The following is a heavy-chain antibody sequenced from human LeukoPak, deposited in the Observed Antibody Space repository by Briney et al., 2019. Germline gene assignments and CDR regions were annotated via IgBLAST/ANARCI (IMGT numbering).Heavy chain of an antibody. V-gene: IGHV1-2*02. J-gene: IGHJ4*02. CDR1: RYSFSGSY. D-gene: IGHD1-20*01. CDR3: ARGISGTTHSFDF. Sequence: ASVNVSRKSSRYSFSGSYMHWVRQARGQGLEWMGWINPDSRGTFLAERFQGRVTMNGDTSITTAYMELSSLKSDDTAVYFCARGISGTTHSFDFWGQGTLVTVSS. CDR2: INPDSRGT.